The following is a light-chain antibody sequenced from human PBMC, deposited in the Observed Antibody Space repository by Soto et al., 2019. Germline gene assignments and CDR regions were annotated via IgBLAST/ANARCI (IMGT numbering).Light chain of an antibody. J-gene: IGKJ1*01. CDR3: QQYNSYS. Sequence: DIQMTQSPSTLSASVGDRVTITCRASQSISTTLAWYQQKPGTAPKLLIYHASTLESGVPSRFSGSGSGTEFTLTISSLQPDDFATYYCQQYNSYSFGQGTKVDIK. V-gene: IGKV1-5*01. CDR2: HAS. CDR1: QSISTT.